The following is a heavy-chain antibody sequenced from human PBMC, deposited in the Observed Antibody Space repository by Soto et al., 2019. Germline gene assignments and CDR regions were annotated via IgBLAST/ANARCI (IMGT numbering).Heavy chain of an antibody. Sequence: QVQLQESGPGLVKPSETLSLTCTVSGGSITNYYCSWFRQPPGKGLEWIGYINYDSYSAYNLSLSRRVTPSLNSSKPPFSLMLDSVTPTATAVYYCARHGFGPLHGLVDVWGPGTTVIVSS. D-gene: IGHD3-10*01. J-gene: IGHJ6*02. CDR2: INYDSYS. V-gene: IGHV4-59*08. CDR3: ARHGFGPLHGLVDV. CDR1: GGSITNYY.